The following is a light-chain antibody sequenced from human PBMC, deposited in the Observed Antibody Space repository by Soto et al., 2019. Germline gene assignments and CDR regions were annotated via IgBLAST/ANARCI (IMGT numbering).Light chain of an antibody. V-gene: IGKV3-20*01. CDR2: GAS. CDR1: QSVSSSY. CDR3: KQYSSSPWT. J-gene: IGKJ1*01. Sequence: EIVLTQSPGTLSLSPGERATLSCRASQSVSSSYLAWYQQKPGQAPRLLIYGASSRATGIPDRFSGSGSGTNFTLTISSLEPEDLAVYYCKQYSSSPWTFGQGTKVGIK.